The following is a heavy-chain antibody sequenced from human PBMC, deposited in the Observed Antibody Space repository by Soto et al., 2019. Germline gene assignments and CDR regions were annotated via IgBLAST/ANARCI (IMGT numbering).Heavy chain of an antibody. V-gene: IGHV3-33*01. CDR1: GFTFSSYG. CDR2: IWYDGSNK. Sequence: GGSLRLSCAASGFTFSSYGMHWVRQAPGKGLEWVAVIWYDGSNKYYADSVKGRFTISRDNSKNTLYLQMNSLRAEDTAVYYCASFAGHIASRYYYYYGMDVWGQGTTVTVSS. J-gene: IGHJ6*02. D-gene: IGHD6-6*01. CDR3: ASFAGHIASRYYYYYGMDV.